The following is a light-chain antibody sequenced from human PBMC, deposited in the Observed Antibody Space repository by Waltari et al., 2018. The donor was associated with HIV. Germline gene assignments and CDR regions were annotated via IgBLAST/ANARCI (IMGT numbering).Light chain of an antibody. CDR2: VDAGGAIY. CDR3: NTRDSSTWV. V-gene: IGLV4-60*02. J-gene: IGLJ3*02. CDR1: RGHSAYL. Sequence: QPVVTQSSSAFASLGSSVKLSCTLSRGHSAYLMAWHQQKPGKAPRDLMMVDAGGAIYNGGPGVPVRFSCSSSGADRYLTTSDPQFEAEGGYYCNTRDSSTWVFGRGTKLTAL.